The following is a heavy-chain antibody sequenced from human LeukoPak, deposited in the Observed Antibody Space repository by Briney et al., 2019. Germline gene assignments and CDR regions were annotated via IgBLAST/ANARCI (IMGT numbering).Heavy chain of an antibody. Sequence: SETLSLTCAVSGYSIGSGYYWGWSRQPPGKGLEWIGTIYHSGDTYYNPSLKSRVSMSVDTSKNQFFLNVTSVTAADTAVYYCARGLGYCGGGACYSDFWGQGTLVTVSS. CDR1: GYSIGSGYY. CDR2: IYHSGDT. J-gene: IGHJ4*02. D-gene: IGHD2-21*02. CDR3: ARGLGYCGGGACYSDF. V-gene: IGHV4-38-2*01.